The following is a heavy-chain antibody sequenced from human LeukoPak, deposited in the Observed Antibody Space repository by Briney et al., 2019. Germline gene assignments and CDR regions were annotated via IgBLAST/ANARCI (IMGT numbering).Heavy chain of an antibody. Sequence: GGSLRLSCAASGFTFSSYGMSWVRQAPGKGLEWVSAISGSGGSTYYADSVKGRFTISRDNSKNTLYLQMNSLRAEDTAVYYCAKDLDPGIAAAGRDAFDIWGQGTMVTVSS. J-gene: IGHJ3*02. CDR1: GFTFSSYG. D-gene: IGHD6-13*01. CDR3: AKDLDPGIAAAGRDAFDI. CDR2: ISGSGGST. V-gene: IGHV3-23*01.